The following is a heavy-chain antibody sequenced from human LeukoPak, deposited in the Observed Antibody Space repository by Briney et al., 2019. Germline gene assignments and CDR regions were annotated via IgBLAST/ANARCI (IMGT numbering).Heavy chain of an antibody. CDR2: IKQDGSEK. V-gene: IGHV3-7*03. D-gene: IGHD3-10*01. J-gene: IGHJ5*02. Sequence: GGSLRLSCAASGFTFSSYWMSWVRQAPGKGLEWVANIKQDGSEKYYVDSVKGRFTIARDNAKNSLYLQMNRLRTEDTAFYYCAKGQSVEFGEDWFDPWGQGTLVTVSS. CDR1: GFTFSSYW. CDR3: AKGQSVEFGEDWFDP.